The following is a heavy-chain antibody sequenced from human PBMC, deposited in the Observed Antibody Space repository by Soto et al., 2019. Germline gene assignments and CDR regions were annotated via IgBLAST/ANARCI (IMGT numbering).Heavy chain of an antibody. CDR1: GFSFSYYW. Sequence: EVQLVESGGGLVQPGGSLRLSCAASGFSFSYYWMHWVRQDPGKGLVWISGISGDGRDTKYADSVKGRLTISRDNAKNTLYLQLNSLRAEDAAVYYCARYFKDLGWGQGTQVTVSS. CDR3: ARYFKDLG. D-gene: IGHD3-9*01. J-gene: IGHJ4*02. V-gene: IGHV3-74*03. CDR2: ISGDGRDT.